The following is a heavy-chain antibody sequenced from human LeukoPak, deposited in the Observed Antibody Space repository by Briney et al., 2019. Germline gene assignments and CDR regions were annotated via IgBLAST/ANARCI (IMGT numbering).Heavy chain of an antibody. J-gene: IGHJ2*01. CDR2: ISSSGSTI. D-gene: IGHD5-18*01. CDR3: ARDRGGIRGYSYGSVYWYFDL. Sequence: GGSLRLSCAASGFTFSSYSMHWVRQAPGKGLEWVSYISSSGSTIYYADSVKGRFTISRDNAKNSLYLQMNSLRAEDTAVYYCARDRGGIRGYSYGSVYWYFDLWGRGTLVTVSS. CDR1: GFTFSSYS. V-gene: IGHV3-48*04.